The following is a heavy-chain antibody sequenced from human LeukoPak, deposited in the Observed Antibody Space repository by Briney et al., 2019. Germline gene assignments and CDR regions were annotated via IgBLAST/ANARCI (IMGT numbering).Heavy chain of an antibody. Sequence: PSETLSLTCTVSGYSISSGYYWGWIRQPPGKGLEWIGSIYHSGSTYYNPSLKSRVAISVDTSKNQFSLKLSSVTAADTAVYYCARTECGGDCYSFDYWGQGTLVTVSS. CDR3: ARTECGGDCYSFDY. CDR2: IYHSGST. V-gene: IGHV4-38-2*02. D-gene: IGHD2-21*02. J-gene: IGHJ4*02. CDR1: GYSISSGYY.